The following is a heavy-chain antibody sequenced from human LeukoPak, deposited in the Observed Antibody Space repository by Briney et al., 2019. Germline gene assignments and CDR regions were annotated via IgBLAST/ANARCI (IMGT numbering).Heavy chain of an antibody. CDR2: ISSSSSTI. Sequence: PGGSLRLSCAASGFTFSSYSMNWVRQAPGKGLEWVSYISSSSSTIYYADSVKGRFTISRDNAKNSLYLQMNSLRAEDTAVYYCARVIDFWSGYYTYYYYYMDVWGKGTTVTVSS. V-gene: IGHV3-48*01. CDR3: ARVIDFWSGYYTYYYYYMDV. D-gene: IGHD3-3*01. CDR1: GFTFSSYS. J-gene: IGHJ6*03.